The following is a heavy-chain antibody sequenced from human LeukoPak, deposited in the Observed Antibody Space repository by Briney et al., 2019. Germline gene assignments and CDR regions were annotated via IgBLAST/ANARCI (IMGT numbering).Heavy chain of an antibody. CDR2: INHSGST. CDR3: ARVKDCSGGSCYDY. D-gene: IGHD2-15*01. V-gene: IGHV4-34*01. CDR1: GGSFSGYY. J-gene: IGHJ4*02. Sequence: SETLSLTCAVYGGSFSGYYWSWIRQPSGKGLEWIGEINHSGSTNYNPSLKSRVTISVDTSKNQFSLKLSSVTAADTAVYYCARVKDCSGGSCYDYWGQGTLVTVSS.